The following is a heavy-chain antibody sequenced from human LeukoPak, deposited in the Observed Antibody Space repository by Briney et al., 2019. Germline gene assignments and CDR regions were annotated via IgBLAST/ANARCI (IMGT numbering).Heavy chain of an antibody. J-gene: IGHJ4*02. V-gene: IGHV4-61*02. CDR1: GGSLGSGAYY. CDR2: IYASGST. D-gene: IGHD6-19*01. Sequence: PSETLSLTCTVSGGSLGSGAYYWSWIRQPAGKGPEWIGRIYASGSTNYNPSLKSRVTISVDTSENQFSLNLRSVTAADTAVYYCASEGLAVAGNFLYWGQGALVTVSS. CDR3: ASEGLAVAGNFLY.